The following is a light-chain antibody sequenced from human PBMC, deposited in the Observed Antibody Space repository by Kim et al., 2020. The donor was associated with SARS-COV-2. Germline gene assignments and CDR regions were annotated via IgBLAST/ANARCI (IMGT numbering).Light chain of an antibody. V-gene: IGLV3-1*01. CDR2: QDI. CDR3: QAWDSSTDVV. CDR1: KLGDKY. Sequence: SYELTQPPSVSVSPGQTASITCSGDKLGDKYACWYQQKPGQSPVLVIYQDIKRPSGIPERFSGSNSGNTATLTISGTQAMDEADYYCQAWDSSTDVVFGGGTKVTVL. J-gene: IGLJ2*01.